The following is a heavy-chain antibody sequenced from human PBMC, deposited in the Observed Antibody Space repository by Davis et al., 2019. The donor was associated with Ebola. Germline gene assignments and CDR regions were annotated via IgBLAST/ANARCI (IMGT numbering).Heavy chain of an antibody. Sequence: GESLKISCKASGYSFTNYWIGWVRQMPGQGLEWMGIIYPGDSDTRYSPSFQGQVTISADKSITTAFLQWNSLQASDTAIYYCARVSIVGVMGFDPWGQGTLVTVSS. CDR1: GYSFTNYW. D-gene: IGHD1-26*01. CDR3: ARVSIVGVMGFDP. CDR2: IYPGDSDT. J-gene: IGHJ5*02. V-gene: IGHV5-51*01.